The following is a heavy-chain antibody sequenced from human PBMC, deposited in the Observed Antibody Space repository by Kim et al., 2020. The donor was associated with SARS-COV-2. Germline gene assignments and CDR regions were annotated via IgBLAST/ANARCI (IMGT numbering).Heavy chain of an antibody. V-gene: IGHV1-18*01. CDR1: GYTFTSSG. J-gene: IGHJ4*02. D-gene: IGHD6-19*01. Sequence: ASVKVSCKASGYTFTSSGVSWVRQAPGQGLEWMGWISANNGDTHYAQKFQGRVTLTTETSTTTSYMELRSLGSDDTAVYYCVRKQQWMAPDYWAREPWSPSPQ. CDR3: VRKQQWMAPDY. CDR2: ISANNGDT.